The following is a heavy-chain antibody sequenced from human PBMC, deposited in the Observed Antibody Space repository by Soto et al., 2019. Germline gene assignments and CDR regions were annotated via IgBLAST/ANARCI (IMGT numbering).Heavy chain of an antibody. J-gene: IGHJ6*02. CDR3: ARDRGMRYYDFWSGYLHDGMDV. V-gene: IGHV1-69*01. CDR2: IIPVFGTA. CDR1: GGTFSKYA. D-gene: IGHD3-3*01. Sequence: QVQLVQSGAEVKKPGSSVKVSCKASGGTFSKYAINGVRQAPGQGLEWMGGIIPVFGTADYAQKFQGRVTITADESTTTAYMELSSLRSEDTAVYYCARDRGMRYYDFWSGYLHDGMDVWGQGTTVTVS.